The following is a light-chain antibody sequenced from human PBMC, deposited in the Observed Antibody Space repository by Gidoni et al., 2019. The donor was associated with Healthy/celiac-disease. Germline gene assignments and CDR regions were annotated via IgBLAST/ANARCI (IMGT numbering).Light chain of an antibody. CDR1: SGSIASNY. J-gene: IGLJ3*02. V-gene: IGLV6-57*04. CDR3: QSYDSSKSWV. CDR2: EDN. Sequence: NFMLTQPHSVSEPPGKTVTISCTRSSGSIASNYVQWYQQRPGSAPTTVLYEDNQRPSGVPDRFSGSIDSSSNSASLTISGLKTEDEADYYCQSYDSSKSWVFGGGTKLTVL.